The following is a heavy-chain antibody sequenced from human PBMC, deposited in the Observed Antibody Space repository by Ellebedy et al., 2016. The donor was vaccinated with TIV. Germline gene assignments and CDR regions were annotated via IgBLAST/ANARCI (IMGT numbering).Heavy chain of an antibody. CDR3: ATSAGSCTFCYYYYYGMDV. V-gene: IGHV3-30*04. CDR2: ISYDGSKK. Sequence: GESLKISCSASGFTFSSFALHWVRQAPGKGLAWVAVISYDGSKKYHVDSVKGRFTISRDDSKNTLYLQMNSLRAEDTAVYYCATSAGSCTFCYYYYYGMDVWGQGTTVTVSS. D-gene: IGHD3-3*02. J-gene: IGHJ6*02. CDR1: GFTFSSFA.